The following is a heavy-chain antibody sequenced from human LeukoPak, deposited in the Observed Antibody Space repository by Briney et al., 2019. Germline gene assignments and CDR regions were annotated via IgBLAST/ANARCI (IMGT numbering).Heavy chain of an antibody. CDR3: ARPTTRFLYSGSYLY. CDR2: ISRVTT. CDR1: GFTFSKYA. Sequence: GGSLRLSCAASGFTFSKYAMVWVRQAPGKGLEWVSAISRVTTYYAASVQGRFTISRDNAKNSLYLQMNSLRAEDTAVYYCARPTTRFLYSGSYLYWGQGTLVTVSS. V-gene: IGHV3-69-1*01. J-gene: IGHJ4*02. D-gene: IGHD1-26*01.